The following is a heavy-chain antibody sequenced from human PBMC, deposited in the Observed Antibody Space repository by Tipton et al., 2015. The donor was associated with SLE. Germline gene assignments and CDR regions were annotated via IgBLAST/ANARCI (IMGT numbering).Heavy chain of an antibody. CDR1: GDSISGHY. V-gene: IGHV4-59*08. Sequence: LSCTVSGDSISGHYRSWIRQPPGKGLEWIGYIYDSGSTSYNPSLKSRVTISEDTSKQQFSLKLSSLTAADTAVYYCARHAGDYAYFDSWGQGTLVTVSS. CDR2: IYDSGST. CDR3: ARHAGDYAYFDS. J-gene: IGHJ4*02. D-gene: IGHD4-17*01.